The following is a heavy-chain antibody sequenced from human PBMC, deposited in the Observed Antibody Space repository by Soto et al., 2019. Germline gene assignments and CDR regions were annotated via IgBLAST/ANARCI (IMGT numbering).Heavy chain of an antibody. J-gene: IGHJ5*02. CDR1: GGSFSGYY. CDR3: ARAPVRVLEQLNWFDP. Sequence: TSETLSLTCAVYGGSFSGYYWSWIRQPPGKGLEWIGEINHSGSTNYNPSLKSRVTISVDTSKNQFSLKLSSVTAADTAVYYCARAPVRVLEQLNWFDPWGQGTLVPVSS. CDR2: INHSGST. V-gene: IGHV4-34*01. D-gene: IGHD1-1*01.